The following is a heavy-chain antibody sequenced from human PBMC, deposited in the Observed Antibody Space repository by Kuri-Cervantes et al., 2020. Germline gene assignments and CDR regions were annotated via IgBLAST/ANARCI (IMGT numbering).Heavy chain of an antibody. V-gene: IGHV1-2*02. CDR1: GYTFTGYY. J-gene: IGHJ6*02. D-gene: IGHD6-19*01. Sequence: ASVKVSCKASGYTFTGYYMHWVRQAPGQGLEWMGWINPNSGGTNYAQKFQGRVTMTRDTSISTAYMELSRLRSDDTAVYYCARDRIAVAGPPPYYYYGMDVWGQGTTVNVSS. CDR2: INPNSGGT. CDR3: ARDRIAVAGPPPYYYYGMDV.